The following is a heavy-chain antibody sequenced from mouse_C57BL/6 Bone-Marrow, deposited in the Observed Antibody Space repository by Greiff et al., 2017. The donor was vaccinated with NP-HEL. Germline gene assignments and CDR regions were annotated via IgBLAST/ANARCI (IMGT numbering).Heavy chain of an antibody. D-gene: IGHD2-10*02. CDR2: ISSGGSYT. J-gene: IGHJ3*01. V-gene: IGHV5-6*01. Sequence: EVQVVESGGDLVKPGGSLKLSCAASGFTFSSYGMSWVRQTPDKRLEWVATISSGGSYTYYPDSVKGRFTISSANATNTLYLQMSSLKSEDTAMYYCARQGYGKWLFAYWGQGTLVTVSA. CDR1: GFTFSSYG. CDR3: ARQGYGKWLFAY.